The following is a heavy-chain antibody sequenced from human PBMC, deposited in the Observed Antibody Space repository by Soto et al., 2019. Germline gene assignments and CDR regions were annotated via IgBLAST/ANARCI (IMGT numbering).Heavy chain of an antibody. CDR3: AKVPGRDVGTFYGMDV. Sequence: GGSLRLSCAASGFTFSSYAMSWVRQAPGQGLEWVSAISGSGGSTYYADSVKGRFTISRDNSKNTLYLQMNSLRAEDTAVYYCAKVPGRDVGTFYGMDVWGQGTTVTVSS. J-gene: IGHJ6*02. D-gene: IGHD1-26*01. CDR2: ISGSGGST. CDR1: GFTFSSYA. V-gene: IGHV3-23*01.